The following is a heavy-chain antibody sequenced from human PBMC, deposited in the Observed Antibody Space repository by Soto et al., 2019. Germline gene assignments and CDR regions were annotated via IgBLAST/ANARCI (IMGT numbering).Heavy chain of an antibody. J-gene: IGHJ4*02. Sequence: QVQLQESGPGLVKPSGTLSLTCAVSGGSISSSNWWSWVRQPPGKGLEWIGEIYHSGNTNYSPSRKRRVTMAVDKSRNQFSLKLSSVTAADTAVYYCARRWGEGRVDYWGQGTLVTVSS. CDR1: GGSISSSNW. CDR3: ARRWGEGRVDY. CDR2: IYHSGNT. D-gene: IGHD3-10*01. V-gene: IGHV4-4*02.